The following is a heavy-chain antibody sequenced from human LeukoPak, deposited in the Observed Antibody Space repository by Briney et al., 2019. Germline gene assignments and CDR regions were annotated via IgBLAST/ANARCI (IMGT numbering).Heavy chain of an antibody. V-gene: IGHV3-21*01. CDR3: ARDLSGERGYGGY. CDR2: INPTGTST. D-gene: IGHD5-12*01. CDR1: GFTFSHYT. J-gene: IGHJ4*02. Sequence: TGGSLRLSCAASGFTFSHYTMNWVRQAPGRGLELISSINPTGTSTYYADSVKGRFTISRDAAKNSLYLQMNSLRAEDTALYYCARDLSGERGYGGYWGQGTLVTVSS.